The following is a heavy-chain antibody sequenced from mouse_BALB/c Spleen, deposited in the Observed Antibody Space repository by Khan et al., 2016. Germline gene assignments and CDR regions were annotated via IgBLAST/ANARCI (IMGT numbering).Heavy chain of an antibody. CDR3: ASSVCYFVV. V-gene: IGHV14-3*02. CDR1: GFYINDSY. CDR2: IDPAIGNT. J-gene: IGHJ1*01. D-gene: IGHD6-1*01. Sequence: VQLQQSGAELVKPGASVKLSCTASGFYINDSYMHWVKQSPEQGLEWIGSIDPAIGNTNYDQKFQVKATITADTSSSTAYLQLSSLTSEDTAVYYCASSVCYFVVWGGGTTVIV.